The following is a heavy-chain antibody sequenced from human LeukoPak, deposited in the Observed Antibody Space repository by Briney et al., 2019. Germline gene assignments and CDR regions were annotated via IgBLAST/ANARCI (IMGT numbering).Heavy chain of an antibody. CDR1: GFTVSNNY. D-gene: IGHD6-19*01. Sequence: QPGGSLRLSCAASGFTVSNNYMNWVRQAPGKGLEWVSLIYSGGSTHYADTVKGRFTISRDNYKNTVYLQMNSLRAEDTAVYYCARQWLPYDWGQGTRVTVSS. V-gene: IGHV3-66*02. CDR3: ARQWLPYD. J-gene: IGHJ4*02. CDR2: IYSGGST.